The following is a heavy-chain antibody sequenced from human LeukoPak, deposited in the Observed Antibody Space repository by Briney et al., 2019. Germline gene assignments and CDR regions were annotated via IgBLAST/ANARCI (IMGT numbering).Heavy chain of an antibody. D-gene: IGHD1-26*01. CDR1: GFAFSGYS. V-gene: IGHV3-48*02. CDR2: IIGSGDLI. CDR3: ARVRGATLSYHYFDY. Sequence: GGSLRLSCAASGFAFSGYSMNWVRQAPGKGLEWVSFIIGSGDLIYYADSVKGRFTISRDNAKNSLYLQMNSLRDEDTAVYYCARVRGATLSYHYFDYWGQGALVTVCS. J-gene: IGHJ4*02.